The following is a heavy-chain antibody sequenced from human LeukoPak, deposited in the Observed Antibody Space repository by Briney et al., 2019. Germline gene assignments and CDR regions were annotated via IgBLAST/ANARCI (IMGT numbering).Heavy chain of an antibody. Sequence: GGSLRLSCAASGFTFSNAWMSWVRQAPGKGLEWVGRIKSKTDGGTTDYAAPVKGRFTISRDDSKNTLYLQMNSLKTEDTAVYYCTFNYDYVWGSYSLPYYFDYWGQGTLVTVSS. D-gene: IGHD3-16*01. CDR2: IKSKTDGGTT. V-gene: IGHV3-15*01. CDR3: TFNYDYVWGSYSLPYYFDY. J-gene: IGHJ4*02. CDR1: GFTFSNAW.